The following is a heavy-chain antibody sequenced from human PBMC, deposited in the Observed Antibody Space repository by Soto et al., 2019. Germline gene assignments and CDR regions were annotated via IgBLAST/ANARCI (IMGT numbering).Heavy chain of an antibody. V-gene: IGHV3-64D*06. CDR3: VKRLLTGWGSGTWSAFDY. Sequence: GGSLRLSCSASGFSFSSFSMQWVRQAPGKGLEFVSAISPSGDGTYYADSVKGRFTISRDNSRNTVYFQMSSLRTEDTAVYFCVKRLLTGWGSGTWSAFDYWGPGTLVTVSS. D-gene: IGHD2-8*02. CDR2: ISPSGDGT. CDR1: GFSFSSFS. J-gene: IGHJ4*02.